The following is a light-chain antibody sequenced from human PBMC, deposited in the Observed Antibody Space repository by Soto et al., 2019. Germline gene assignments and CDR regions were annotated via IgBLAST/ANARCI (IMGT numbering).Light chain of an antibody. J-gene: IGLJ2*01. V-gene: IGLV6-57*04. CDR1: SGSIATNF. Sequence: NFMLTQPHSVSESPGKTVTISCTRSSGSIATNFVQWYQQRPGSAPTTVIHEDNQGPSGVPDRFSGSIDSSSNSASLTISGLKTEDEADYYCQSYDSSNLRVFGGGTKLTVL. CDR2: EDN. CDR3: QSYDSSNLRV.